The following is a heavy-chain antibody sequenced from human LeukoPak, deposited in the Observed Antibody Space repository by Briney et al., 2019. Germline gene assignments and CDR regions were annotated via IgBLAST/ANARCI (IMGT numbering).Heavy chain of an antibody. CDR1: GFTFSSYA. Sequence: GSQRLSCAASGFTFSSYAMHWVRQAPGKGLEWVAVISYDGSNKYYADSVKGRFTISRDNSKNTLYLQMNSLRAEDTAVYYCARDRGDYDFWSGKEFDYWGQGTLVTVSS. V-gene: IGHV3-30-3*01. CDR3: ARDRGDYDFWSGKEFDY. CDR2: ISYDGSNK. J-gene: IGHJ4*02. D-gene: IGHD3-3*01.